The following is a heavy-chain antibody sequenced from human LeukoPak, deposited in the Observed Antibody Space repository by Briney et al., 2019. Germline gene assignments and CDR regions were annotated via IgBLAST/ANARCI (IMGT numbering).Heavy chain of an antibody. J-gene: IGHJ4*02. CDR3: ARIKFAAGWYYFDY. D-gene: IGHD6-13*01. V-gene: IGHV4-59*01. Sequence: SETLSLTCTVSGGSISSYYWSWIWQPPGKGLEWIGYIYYSGSTNYNPSLKSRVTISVDTSKNQFSLKLSSVTAADTAVYYCARIKFAAGWYYFDYWGQGTLVTVSS. CDR2: IYYSGST. CDR1: GGSISSYY.